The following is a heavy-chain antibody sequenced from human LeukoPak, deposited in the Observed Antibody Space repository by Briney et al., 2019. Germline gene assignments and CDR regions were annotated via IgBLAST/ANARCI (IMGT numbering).Heavy chain of an antibody. Sequence: GRSLRLSCAASGFTFSSYGMHWVRQAPGKGLEWVAVISYDGSNKYYADSVKGRFTISRDNSKNTLYLQMNSLRVEDTAVYYCARGGYRDYDYGSWGQGTLVTVSS. CDR3: ARGGYRDYDYGS. V-gene: IGHV3-30*03. D-gene: IGHD5-12*01. CDR1: GFTFSSYG. J-gene: IGHJ5*02. CDR2: ISYDGSNK.